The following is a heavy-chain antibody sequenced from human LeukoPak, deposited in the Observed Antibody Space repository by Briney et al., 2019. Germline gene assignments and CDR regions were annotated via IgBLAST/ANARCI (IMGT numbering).Heavy chain of an antibody. CDR2: INHSGST. V-gene: IGHV4-34*01. CDR3: ARKDGVNTNYYYYYYMDV. Sequence: SETLSLTCAVYGGSFSGYYWSWIRQPPGKGLEWIGEINHSGSTNYNPSLKSRVTISVDTSKNQFSLKLSSVTAADTAVYYCARKDGVNTNYYYYYYMDVWGKGTTVTISS. D-gene: IGHD2-8*01. CDR1: GGSFSGYY. J-gene: IGHJ6*03.